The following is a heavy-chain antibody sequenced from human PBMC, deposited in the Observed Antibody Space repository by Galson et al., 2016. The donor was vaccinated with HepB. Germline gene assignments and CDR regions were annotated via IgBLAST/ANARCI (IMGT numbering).Heavy chain of an antibody. CDR1: GGSINRDGDY. J-gene: IGHJ3*02. Sequence: TLSLTCSVSGGSINRDGDYWTWIRQRPGEGLEWIGYISPSGSSFHNPSLNGRVLFSIDTSKSQFSLRLFSATAADTATYFCARDQDWLLGGLDIWGQGTRVTVSS. V-gene: IGHV4-31*03. CDR2: ISPSGSS. CDR3: ARDQDWLLGGLDI. D-gene: IGHD3/OR15-3a*01.